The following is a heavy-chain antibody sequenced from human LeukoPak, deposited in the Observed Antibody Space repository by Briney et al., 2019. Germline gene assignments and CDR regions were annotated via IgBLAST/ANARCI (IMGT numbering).Heavy chain of an antibody. J-gene: IGHJ4*02. Sequence: PGGSLRLSCAASGFTFSTYAMHWVRQAPGKGLEWVAVISYDGSSKYYADSVKGRFTISRDNSKNTLYLQMNSLRAEDTAVYYCARGTLWFGELFYFDYWGQGTLVTVSS. V-gene: IGHV3-30*04. D-gene: IGHD3-10*01. CDR3: ARGTLWFGELFYFDY. CDR1: GFTFSTYA. CDR2: ISYDGSSK.